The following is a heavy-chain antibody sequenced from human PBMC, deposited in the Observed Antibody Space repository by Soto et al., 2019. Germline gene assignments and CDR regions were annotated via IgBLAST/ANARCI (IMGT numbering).Heavy chain of an antibody. CDR1: GGSISSGGYS. CDR3: ARVPGP. Sequence: QLQLQESGSGLVKPSHTLSLTCAVSGGSISSGGYSWSWIRRPPGKGLEWIGYIYHIGRTYYNPSRNSRVAISVDRSKIQFSLKLSYATAADTAVYYCARVPGPWCQGTLGTVSS. J-gene: IGHJ5*02. D-gene: IGHD3-10*01. CDR2: IYHIGRT. V-gene: IGHV4-30-2*01.